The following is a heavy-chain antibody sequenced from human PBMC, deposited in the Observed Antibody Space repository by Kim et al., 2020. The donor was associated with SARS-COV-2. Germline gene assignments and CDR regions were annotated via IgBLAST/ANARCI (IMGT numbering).Heavy chain of an antibody. CDR3: ARDGTGGYVWGSYRSRYYGMDV. CDR1: GFTFSSYG. D-gene: IGHD3-16*02. V-gene: IGHV3-33*01. J-gene: IGHJ6*02. CDR2: IWYDGSNK. Sequence: GGSLRLSCAASGFTFSSYGMHWVRQAPGKGLEWVAVIWYDGSNKYYADSVKGRFTISRDNSKNTLYLQMNSLRAEDTAVYYCARDGTGGYVWGSYRSRYYGMDVWGQGTTVTVSS.